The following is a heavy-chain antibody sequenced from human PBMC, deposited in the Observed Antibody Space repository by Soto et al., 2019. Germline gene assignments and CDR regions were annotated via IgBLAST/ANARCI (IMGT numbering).Heavy chain of an antibody. D-gene: IGHD2-2*03. J-gene: IGHJ6*02. CDR3: ARLNGYCISTNCHGYYGMDV. CDR2: IYSSENT. Sequence: PSETLSLTCSVSGGFVSSSSYSWGWIRQSPGKGLEWIGTIYSSENTYYNPSLLSRVTISVDTSKNEFSLRLSSVTAADTAVYYCARLNGYCISTNCHGYYGMDVWGQGSKVTVSS. CDR1: GGFVSSSSYS. V-gene: IGHV4-39*01.